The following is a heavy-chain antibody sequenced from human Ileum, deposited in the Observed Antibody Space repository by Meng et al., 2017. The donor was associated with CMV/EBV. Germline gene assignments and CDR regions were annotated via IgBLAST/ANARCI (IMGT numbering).Heavy chain of an antibody. V-gene: IGHV1-2*02. D-gene: IGHD2-21*01. CDR1: GYTFTSYY. Sequence: ASVKVSCKASGYTFTSYYMHWVRQAPGQGLEWMGWVNPKHGDTNYAQKFQGRVTMSRDPSISTAYMELSGLRHDDTAVYYCARDGVVCGDTTCRGFFSWGQGTPVTVSS. CDR3: ARDGVVCGDTTCRGFFS. CDR2: VNPKHGDT. J-gene: IGHJ5*02.